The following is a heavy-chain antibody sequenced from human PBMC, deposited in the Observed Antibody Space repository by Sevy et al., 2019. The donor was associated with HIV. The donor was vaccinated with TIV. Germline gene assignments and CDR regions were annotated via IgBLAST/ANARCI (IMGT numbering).Heavy chain of an antibody. Sequence: ASVKVSCKASGYTFTGYYMHWVRQAPGQGLEWMGWINPNSGGTNYAQKFQGRVTMTRDTSISTAYMELSRLRSDDTVVYYCARDLYYYDSSGYYGWGQGTLVTVSS. CDR2: INPNSGGT. CDR3: ARDLYYYDSSGYYG. J-gene: IGHJ4*02. V-gene: IGHV1-2*02. D-gene: IGHD3-22*01. CDR1: GYTFTGYY.